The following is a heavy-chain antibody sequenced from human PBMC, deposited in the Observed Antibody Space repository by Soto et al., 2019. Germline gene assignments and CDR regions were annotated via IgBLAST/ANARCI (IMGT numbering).Heavy chain of an antibody. D-gene: IGHD3-10*01. J-gene: IGHJ6*03. CDR1: GGSFSGYQ. Sequence: QVQLQQWGAGLLKPSETLSLTCAVYGGSFSGYQWTWIRQTPGKGLDRIGAINDSGNLNYNPSLTSQVTSLVDTAKNQMSLKLSCVTATAPAVYYCARGVSLGFGQSARQGGYYYCLDVWGKATGVTVSS. CDR2: INDSGNL. V-gene: IGHV4-34*01. CDR3: ARGVSLGFGQSARQGGYYYCLDV.